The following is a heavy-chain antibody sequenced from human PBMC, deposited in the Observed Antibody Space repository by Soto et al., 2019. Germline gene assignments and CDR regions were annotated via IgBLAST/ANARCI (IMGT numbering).Heavy chain of an antibody. Sequence: SETLSLTCTVSGGSISSYYWSWIRQPPGKGLEWIGYIYYSGSSNYNPSLKSRVTISVDTSKNQFSLKLSSVTAADTAVYYCTGHNSRWPSFDYWGQGTLVTVSS. D-gene: IGHD6-13*01. CDR3: TGHNSRWPSFDY. CDR2: IYYSGSS. V-gene: IGHV4-59*08. CDR1: GGSISSYY. J-gene: IGHJ4*02.